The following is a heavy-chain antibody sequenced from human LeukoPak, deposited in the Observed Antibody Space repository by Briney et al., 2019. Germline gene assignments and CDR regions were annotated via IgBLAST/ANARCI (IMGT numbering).Heavy chain of an antibody. D-gene: IGHD6-13*01. CDR1: GYTFTGYY. CDR3: AREGIAAAGYYFDY. J-gene: IGHJ4*02. V-gene: IGHV1-2*02. CDR2: INPNSGGT. Sequence: ASVKVSCKASGYTFTGYYMHWVRQAPGQGLEWMGWINPNSGGTNYAQKFQGRVTMTRDTSISTAYMELSRLRSDDTAVYYCAREGIAAAGYYFDYWGQGTLVTVSS.